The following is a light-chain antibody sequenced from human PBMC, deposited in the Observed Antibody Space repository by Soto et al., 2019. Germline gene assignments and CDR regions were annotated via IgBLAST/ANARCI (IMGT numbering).Light chain of an antibody. J-gene: IGLJ1*01. V-gene: IGLV2-14*01. CDR3: CSYTRSGTLI. CDR1: SGDIGDYNY. Sequence: QSVLTQPASVSGSPGQSITSSCVGTSGDIGDYNYVSWYQQHPGKVPKVIIYDVSNRPSGVSYRFSGTKSGNTASLTVSGLQAEYEVDCYCCSYTRSGTLIFGTGTRSPS. CDR2: DVS.